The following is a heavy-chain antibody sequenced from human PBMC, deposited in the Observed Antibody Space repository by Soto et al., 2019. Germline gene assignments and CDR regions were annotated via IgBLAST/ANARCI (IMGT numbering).Heavy chain of an antibody. D-gene: IGHD2-2*01. CDR3: ARVGYAPQYAMAV. Sequence: SVXVSFKSCLGTFSIYPINGWRQAPGQGLEWMGGIIPFFGTSNYAQKFQGRVTITADESTSTVYMELRSLRSEDTAVYYCARVGYAPQYAMAVWGQGTTVTVSS. J-gene: IGHJ6*02. CDR1: LGTFSIYP. V-gene: IGHV1-69*01. CDR2: IIPFFGTS.